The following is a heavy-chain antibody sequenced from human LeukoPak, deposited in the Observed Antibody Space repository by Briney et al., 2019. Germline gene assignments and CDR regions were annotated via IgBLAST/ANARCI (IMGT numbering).Heavy chain of an antibody. J-gene: IGHJ3*02. Sequence: PSETLSLTCSVSGFSITTGYYWAWIRQPPGKGLEWIGYIYYSGSTNYNPSLKSRVTISVDTSKNQFSLKLSSVTAADTGVYYCASVTTRRDAFDIWGQGTMVTVSS. V-gene: IGHV4-61*01. D-gene: IGHD4-17*01. CDR3: ASVTTRRDAFDI. CDR1: GFSITTGYY. CDR2: IYYSGST.